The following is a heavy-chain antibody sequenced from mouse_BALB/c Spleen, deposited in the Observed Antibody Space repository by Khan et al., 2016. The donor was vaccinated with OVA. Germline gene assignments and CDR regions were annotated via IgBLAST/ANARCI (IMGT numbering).Heavy chain of an antibody. J-gene: IGHJ3*01. D-gene: IGHD4-1*01. CDR1: GFTFSSYS. Sequence: VQLKESGGDLVKPGGSLKLSCAASGFTFSSYSMSWVRQTPDKRLEWVTTISSVGDYTYYPDSVKGRFTISRDNAKNTLYLQMSSLKSEDTAMYYGASHLTGSFVYWGQGTLVTVSA. CDR2: ISSVGDYT. CDR3: ASHLTGSFVY. V-gene: IGHV5-6*01.